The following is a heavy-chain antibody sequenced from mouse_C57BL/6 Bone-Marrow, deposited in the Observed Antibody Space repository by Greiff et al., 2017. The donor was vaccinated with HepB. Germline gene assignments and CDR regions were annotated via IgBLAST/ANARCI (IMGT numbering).Heavy chain of an antibody. V-gene: IGHV1-55*01. J-gene: IGHJ3*01. Sequence: VQLVESGAELVKPGASVKMSCKASGYTFTSYWITWVKQRPGQGLEWIGDIYPGSGSTNYNEKFKSKATLTVDTSSSTAYMQLSSLTSEDSAVYYCARAYYSNSFAYWGQGTLVTVSA. CDR2: IYPGSGST. CDR3: ARAYYSNSFAY. D-gene: IGHD2-5*01. CDR1: GYTFTSYW.